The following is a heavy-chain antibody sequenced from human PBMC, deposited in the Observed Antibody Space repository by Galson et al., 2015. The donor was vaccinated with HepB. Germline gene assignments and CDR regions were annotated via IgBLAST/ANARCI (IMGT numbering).Heavy chain of an antibody. CDR2: ISGSGGST. Sequence: SLRLSCAASGFTFSNYAMSWVRQAPGKGLEWVSSISGSGGSTYYADSVKGRFTISRDNSKNTIYMQVNSLSAEDTAIYYCAKARCTTPSCYGGDFDYWGQGTLVTVSS. J-gene: IGHJ4*02. V-gene: IGHV3-23*01. D-gene: IGHD2-2*01. CDR3: AKARCTTPSCYGGDFDY. CDR1: GFTFSNYA.